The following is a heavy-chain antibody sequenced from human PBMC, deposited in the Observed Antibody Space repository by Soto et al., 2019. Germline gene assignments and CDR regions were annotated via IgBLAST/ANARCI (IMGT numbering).Heavy chain of an antibody. D-gene: IGHD3-22*01. Sequence: ASVKVSCTASGYTFTNYYMHSLRQAPRQELARMAIINPSGGSTSYAQKFQGRVTMTRDTSTSTVYMELSSLRSEDTAVYYCARDGGYYYDSSGFYYIYWGQGTLVTVSS. CDR2: INPSGGST. V-gene: IGHV1-46*01. J-gene: IGHJ4*02. CDR1: GYTFTNYY. CDR3: ARDGGYYYDSSGFYYIY.